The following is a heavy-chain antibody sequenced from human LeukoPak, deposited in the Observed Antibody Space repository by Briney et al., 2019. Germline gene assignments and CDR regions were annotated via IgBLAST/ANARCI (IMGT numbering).Heavy chain of an antibody. CDR2: ISSSGSTI. CDR3: ASAEYADSSPFDY. D-gene: IGHD6-13*01. J-gene: IGHJ4*02. V-gene: IGHV3-11*04. Sequence: PGGSLRLSCAASGFTFSDYYMSWIRQAPGKGLEGVSYISSSGSTIYYADSVKGRFTISRDNAKNSLYLQMNSLRAEDTAVYYCASAEYADSSPFDYWGQGTLVTVSS. CDR1: GFTFSDYY.